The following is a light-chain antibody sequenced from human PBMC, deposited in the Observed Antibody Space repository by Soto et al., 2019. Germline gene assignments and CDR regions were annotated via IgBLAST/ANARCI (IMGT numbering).Light chain of an antibody. V-gene: IGLV4-69*01. CDR2: LNSDGSH. CDR1: SGHRSYA. Sequence: QTVVTQSPSASASLGASVKLPCTLSSGHRSYAIAWHQQQPEQGPRYLMKLNSDGSHSKGDGIPDRFSGSSSGAERYLTISILQSEDEADYYCQTWGTGLLVFGGGTKVTVL. J-gene: IGLJ3*02. CDR3: QTWGTGLLV.